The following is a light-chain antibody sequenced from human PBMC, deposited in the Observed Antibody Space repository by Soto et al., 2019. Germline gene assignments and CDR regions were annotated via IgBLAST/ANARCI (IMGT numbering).Light chain of an antibody. CDR1: QNVDNNF. Sequence: ENVLTQSPGTLSLSPGERATLSCRASQNVDNNFLAWYQHKPGQPPRLLIFGASIRAAGIPDRFSGSGSGTDFTLSISRLEPEDFVVYHCQQYGSLPYTFGQGTQLDI. J-gene: IGKJ2*01. V-gene: IGKV3-20*01. CDR2: GAS. CDR3: QQYGSLPYT.